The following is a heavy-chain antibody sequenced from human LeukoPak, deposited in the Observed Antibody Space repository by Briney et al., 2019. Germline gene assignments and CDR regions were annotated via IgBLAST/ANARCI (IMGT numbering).Heavy chain of an antibody. CDR2: IYYSGST. Sequence: SETLSLTCTVSGGSINSYYWSWIRQPPGKGLEWIGYIYYSGSTNYNPSLKSRVTISVDTSKNQFSLKLSSVTAADTAVYYCARDWSDCSGGSCYFNWFDPWGQGTLVTVSS. CDR3: ARDWSDCSGGSCYFNWFDP. D-gene: IGHD2-15*01. V-gene: IGHV4-59*01. CDR1: GGSINSYY. J-gene: IGHJ5*02.